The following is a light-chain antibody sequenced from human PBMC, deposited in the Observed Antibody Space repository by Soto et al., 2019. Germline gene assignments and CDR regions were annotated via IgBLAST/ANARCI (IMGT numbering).Light chain of an antibody. CDR3: SSHTSYSTRV. CDR2: EVS. CDR1: SSDVGGYNY. Sequence: QSVLTQPASVPGSPGQWIAISCTGTSSDVGGYNYVSWYQQHPGKAPKLMIHEVSNRPSGISDRFSGSKSGNTASLTNSGLQADDEADYYCSSHTSYSTRVFGTGTKLTVL. V-gene: IGLV2-14*01. J-gene: IGLJ1*01.